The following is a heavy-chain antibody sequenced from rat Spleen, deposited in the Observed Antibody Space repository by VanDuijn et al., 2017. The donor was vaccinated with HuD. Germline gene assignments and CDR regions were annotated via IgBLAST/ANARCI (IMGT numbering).Heavy chain of an antibody. J-gene: IGHJ1*01. CDR3: ARRTRVSHWYFDF. V-gene: IGHV5-31*01. CDR1: GFTFNNYW. Sequence: EVQLVESDGGLVQPGRSLKLSCAASGFTFNNYWMTWIRQAPGKGLEWVASITNTGGNTYYRDSVKGRFTISRDNAKSTLYLQMDSLRSEDTATYYCARRTRVSHWYFDFWGPGTMVTVSS. CDR2: ITNTGGNT. D-gene: IGHD1-4*01.